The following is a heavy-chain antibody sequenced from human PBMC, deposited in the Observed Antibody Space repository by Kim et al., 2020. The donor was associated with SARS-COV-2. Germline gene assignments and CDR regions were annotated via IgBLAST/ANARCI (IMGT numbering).Heavy chain of an antibody. J-gene: IGHJ5*02. D-gene: IGHD3-16*01. Sequence: ASVKVSCKTSGYTFGDHYIHWVRQAPGQGLEWLGWINPNSGDTVYAHKFQGRVILTRDVSITTAYMELTRLTSGDTGVYFCAGGVAGGPSWFDPWGQGTPVTVSS. V-gene: IGHV1-2*02. CDR1: GYTFGDHY. CDR2: INPNSGDT. CDR3: AGGVAGGPSWFDP.